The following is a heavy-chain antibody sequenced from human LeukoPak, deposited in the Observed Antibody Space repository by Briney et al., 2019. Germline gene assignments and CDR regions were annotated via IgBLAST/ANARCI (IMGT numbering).Heavy chain of an antibody. D-gene: IGHD5-18*01. CDR3: ARDGSSGYSYGYSDYYYGMDV. CDR1: GFTFSSYG. V-gene: IGHV3-30*03. Sequence: GGSLRLSCAASGFTFSSYGMHWVRQAPGKGLEWVAVISYDGSNKYYADSVKGRFTISRDNSKNTLYLQMNSLRAEDTAVYYCARDGSSGYSYGYSDYYYGMDVWGQGTTVTVSS. J-gene: IGHJ6*02. CDR2: ISYDGSNK.